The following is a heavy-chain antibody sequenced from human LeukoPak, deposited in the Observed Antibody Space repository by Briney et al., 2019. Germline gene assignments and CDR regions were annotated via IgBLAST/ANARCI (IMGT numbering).Heavy chain of an antibody. D-gene: IGHD3-22*01. CDR2: IGTTGDT. V-gene: IGHV3-13*04. J-gene: IGHJ3*02. CDR3: ARGLYYYGSSGYYGDTFDI. CDR1: GFTFSSYD. Sequence: PGGSLRLSCAASGFTFSSYDMHWVRQAPGKGLEWVSGIGTTGDTYYPGSVKGRFTISRENAKNSLYLQMNSLRAGDTAVYYCARGLYYYGSSGYYGDTFDIWGQGTMVTVSS.